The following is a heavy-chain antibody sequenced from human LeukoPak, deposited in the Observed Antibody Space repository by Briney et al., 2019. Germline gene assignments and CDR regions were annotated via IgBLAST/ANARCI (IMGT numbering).Heavy chain of an antibody. CDR2: SSSSGSTI. CDR1: GFTFSSYE. Sequence: GGSLRLSCAASGFTFSSYEMNWVRQAPGERLGRFSYSSSSGSTIYYADSVKGRFTISRDNAKNSLYLQMNSLRAEDTAVYYCARTKWLEAIDYWGQGTLVTVSS. D-gene: IGHD6-19*01. V-gene: IGHV3-48*03. CDR3: ARTKWLEAIDY. J-gene: IGHJ4*02.